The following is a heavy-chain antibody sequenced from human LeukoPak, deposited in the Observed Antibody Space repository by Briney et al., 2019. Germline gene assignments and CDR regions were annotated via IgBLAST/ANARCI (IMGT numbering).Heavy chain of an antibody. V-gene: IGHV5-51*01. CDR2: IYLSDFEN. CDR3: ARRTTGTSTVWFDR. CDR1: GYSSTSYW. J-gene: IGHJ5*02. D-gene: IGHD1-1*01. Sequence: GAPLKFSCKGPGYSSTSYWIAWFGQIPGKGLEWMGIIYLSDFENSYSPSFQGQVPFSADKSISTAYLQWSSLKASDTAMYYCARRTTGTSTVWFDRWGQGTLVTVSS.